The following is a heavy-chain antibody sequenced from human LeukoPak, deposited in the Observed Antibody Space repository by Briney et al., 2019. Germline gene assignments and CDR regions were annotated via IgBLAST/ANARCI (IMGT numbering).Heavy chain of an antibody. Sequence: EGSLRLSCAASGFTFSSYAMSWVRQAPGKGLEWVSAISGSGGSTYDADSVKGRFTISRDNSKNTLYLQMNSLRAEDTAVYYCAKDTWNYDFWSGYTLVHYYYYMDVWGKGTTVTVSS. CDR1: GFTFSSYA. CDR2: ISGSGGST. D-gene: IGHD3-3*01. J-gene: IGHJ6*03. V-gene: IGHV3-23*01. CDR3: AKDTWNYDFWSGYTLVHYYYYMDV.